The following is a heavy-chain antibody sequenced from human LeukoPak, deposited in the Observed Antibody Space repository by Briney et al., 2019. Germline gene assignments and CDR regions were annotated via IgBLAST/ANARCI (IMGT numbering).Heavy chain of an antibody. CDR3: AKDLRGYSSSWYPLSDYYYGMDV. Sequence: PGGSLRLSCAASGFTFSSYAMSWVRQAPGKGLEWVSAISGSGGSTYYADSVKGRFTISRDNSKNTLYLQMNSLRAEDTAVYYCAKDLRGYSSSWYPLSDYYYGMDVWGQGTTVTVSS. CDR2: ISGSGGST. D-gene: IGHD6-13*01. J-gene: IGHJ6*02. V-gene: IGHV3-23*01. CDR1: GFTFSSYA.